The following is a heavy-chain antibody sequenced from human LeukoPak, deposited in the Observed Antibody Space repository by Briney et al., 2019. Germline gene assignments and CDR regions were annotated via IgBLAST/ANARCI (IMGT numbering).Heavy chain of an antibody. CDR2: INGDGSST. CDR1: GFTFSRYW. J-gene: IGHJ5*02. V-gene: IGHV3-74*01. D-gene: IGHD3-10*01. CDR3: ARKTDSGSNWFDP. Sequence: GGSLRLSCAASGFTFSRYWMNWVRHVPGKGLVWVSRINGDGSSTSYADSVKGRFTISRDNAKDTLYLQMNSLRPEDTAVYYCARKTDSGSNWFDPWGQGTLVTVSS.